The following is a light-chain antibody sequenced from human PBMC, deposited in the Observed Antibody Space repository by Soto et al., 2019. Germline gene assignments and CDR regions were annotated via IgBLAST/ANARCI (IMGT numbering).Light chain of an antibody. CDR2: KNN. CDR1: GSNVGASYD. CDR3: QSYTSSTTPL. V-gene: IGLV1-40*01. J-gene: IGLJ2*01. Sequence: QSVLTQPPSVSGAPGQTITMSCTGSGSNVGASYDVHWYQVLPGAGPRLLIYKNNNRPSGVPDRFSGSKSGTSASLAITGLRAEDEADYYCQSYTSSTTPLFGGGTKLTVL.